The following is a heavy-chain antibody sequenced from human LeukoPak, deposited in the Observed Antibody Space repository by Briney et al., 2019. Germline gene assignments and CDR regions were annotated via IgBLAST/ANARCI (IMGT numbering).Heavy chain of an antibody. CDR1: GFTFSNYA. CDR2: VNQDGSEA. D-gene: IGHD5-12*01. Sequence: GGSLRLSCTASGFTFSNYAMHWVRQAPGEGLEWVAQVNQDGSEAHYADSVKARFTISRDNAKSSVSLQMNSLRAEDTAVYYCVRDGGVSGYDLLDYWGQGTLVTVSS. V-gene: IGHV3-7*01. CDR3: VRDGGVSGYDLLDY. J-gene: IGHJ4*02.